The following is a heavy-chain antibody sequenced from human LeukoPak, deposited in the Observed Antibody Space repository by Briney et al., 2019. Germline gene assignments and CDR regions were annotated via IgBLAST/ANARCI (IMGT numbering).Heavy chain of an antibody. Sequence: GGSLRLSCAASGFTLSDHLMDWVRQAPGKGLEWIGRRRSKSKKYTTEYAASVKGRFIISGDESRNSMFLQLNSLKTEETAMYYCARDGAEGDDSAFDVWGQGTMVTVSS. J-gene: IGHJ3*01. D-gene: IGHD3-22*01. CDR3: ARDGAEGDDSAFDV. V-gene: IGHV3-72*01. CDR1: GFTLSDHL. CDR2: RRSKSKKYTT.